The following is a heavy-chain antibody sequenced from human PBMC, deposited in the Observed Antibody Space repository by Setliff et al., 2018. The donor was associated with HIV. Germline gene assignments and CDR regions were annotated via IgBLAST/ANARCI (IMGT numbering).Heavy chain of an antibody. J-gene: IGHJ5*02. CDR2: LYHGGST. CDR1: GYSISSGFY. Sequence: PSETLSLTCTVSGYSISSGFYWGWIRQPPGKGLEWIGSLYHGGSTNYKPSLKSRVTFSVDTSKNQFSLRLTSVTAAGTAMYYRASRREWLSAYDLWGQGTLVTVSS. CDR3: ASRREWLSAYDL. V-gene: IGHV4-38-2*02. D-gene: IGHD3-3*01.